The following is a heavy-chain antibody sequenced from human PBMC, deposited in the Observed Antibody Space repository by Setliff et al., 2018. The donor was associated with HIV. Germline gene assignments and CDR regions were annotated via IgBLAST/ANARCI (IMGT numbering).Heavy chain of an antibody. V-gene: IGHV3-13*01. CDR1: GFIFGTYD. J-gene: IGHJ6*03. CDR3: AREIQNRGGNHYYCYMDV. D-gene: IGHD2-15*01. Sequence: GVLKISCAASGFIFGTYDMHWVRQVAGKGLEWVSAMGLLGDTYYADSVKGRFTISREDAKNSLYLQMNSLRAGDTAVYYCAREIQNRGGNHYYCYMDVWGKGTTVTVSS. CDR2: MGLLGDT.